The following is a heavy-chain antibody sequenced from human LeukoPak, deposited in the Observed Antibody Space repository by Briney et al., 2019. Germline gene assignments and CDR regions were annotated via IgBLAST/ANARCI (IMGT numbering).Heavy chain of an antibody. V-gene: IGHV3-21*01. D-gene: IGHD3-16*02. J-gene: IGHJ4*02. Sequence: GGSLRLSCAASGFTFSSYTINWVRQAPGKGLEWASSITSSSYIYYADSVKGRFTISTDNAKNSLYLQMNSLRAEDTAVYYCARDRDYDYVWGSYRPDYFDYWGQGTLVTVSS. CDR2: ITSSSYI. CDR3: ARDRDYDYVWGSYRPDYFDY. CDR1: GFTFSSYT.